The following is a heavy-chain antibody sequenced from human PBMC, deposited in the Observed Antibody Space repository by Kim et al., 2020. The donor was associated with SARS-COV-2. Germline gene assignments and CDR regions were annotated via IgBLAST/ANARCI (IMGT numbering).Heavy chain of an antibody. Sequence: GGSLRLSCAASGFTFSSYSMNWVRQAPGKGLEWVSSISSSSSYIYYADSVKGRFTISRDNAKNSLYLQMNSLRAEDTAVYYCARDPSRGQWLVDRADAFDIWGQGTMVTVSS. CDR2: ISSSSSYI. CDR1: GFTFSSYS. D-gene: IGHD6-19*01. CDR3: ARDPSRGQWLVDRADAFDI. V-gene: IGHV3-21*01. J-gene: IGHJ3*02.